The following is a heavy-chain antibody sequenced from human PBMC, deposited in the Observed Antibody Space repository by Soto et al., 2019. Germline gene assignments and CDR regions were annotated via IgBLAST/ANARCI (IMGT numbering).Heavy chain of an antibody. Sequence: PGGSLRLSCAASGFTFSSYGMSWVRQAPEKGLEWVSAILGSGTNTYYADTVKGRFTVSRDNSENTLHLQMNSLRAEDTAIYYCAKNGGPFAVVPAAWDQGTLVTVSS. V-gene: IGHV3-23*01. CDR1: GFTFSSYG. J-gene: IGHJ4*02. CDR3: AKNGGPFAVVPAA. CDR2: ILGSGTNT. D-gene: IGHD2-2*01.